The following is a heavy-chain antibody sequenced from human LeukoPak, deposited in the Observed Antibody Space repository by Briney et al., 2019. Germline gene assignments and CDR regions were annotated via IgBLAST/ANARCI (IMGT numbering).Heavy chain of an antibody. D-gene: IGHD3-22*01. CDR1: GGSISSSSYY. CDR2: IYYSGST. Sequence: SETLSLTCTVSGGSISSSSYYWGWIRQPPGKGLEWIGSIYYSGSTYYNPSLKSRVTISVDTSKNQFSLELSSVTAADTAVYYCARVGVLGVVVTTAWFDPWGQGTLVTVSS. J-gene: IGHJ5*02. CDR3: ARVGVLGVVVTTAWFDP. V-gene: IGHV4-39*07.